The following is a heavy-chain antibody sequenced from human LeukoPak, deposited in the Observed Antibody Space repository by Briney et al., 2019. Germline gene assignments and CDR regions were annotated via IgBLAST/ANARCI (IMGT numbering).Heavy chain of an antibody. CDR1: GGFISTHF. CDR3: ARSLGTGYDPRSYWNYYMDV. D-gene: IGHD5-12*01. Sequence: SETLSLTCTVSGGFISTHFWTWIRQPAGKRLEWIGRIYTTGVTNYNPSLKSRVTMSVDTSKNQFSLGLKPVTAADTAVYYCARSLGTGYDPRSYWNYYMDVWGKGTTVTVSS. J-gene: IGHJ6*03. V-gene: IGHV4-4*07. CDR2: IYTTGVT.